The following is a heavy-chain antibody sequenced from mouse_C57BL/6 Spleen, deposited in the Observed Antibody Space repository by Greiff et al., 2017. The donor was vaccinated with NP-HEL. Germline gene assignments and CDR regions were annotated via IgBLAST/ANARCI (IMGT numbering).Heavy chain of an antibody. CDR1: GYTFTSYD. D-gene: IGHD2-4*01. CDR3: ARRSYDSIDY. J-gene: IGHJ2*01. CDR2: IFPRDGST. V-gene: IGHV1-85*01. Sequence: LVESGPELVQPGASVKLSCTASGYTFTSYDINWVQQRPGQGLEWIGWIFPRDGSTKSNEQFTGKVTLTVDTSSSTAYMELHSLTAEDSAVYFWARRSYDSIDYWGQGTTLTVSS.